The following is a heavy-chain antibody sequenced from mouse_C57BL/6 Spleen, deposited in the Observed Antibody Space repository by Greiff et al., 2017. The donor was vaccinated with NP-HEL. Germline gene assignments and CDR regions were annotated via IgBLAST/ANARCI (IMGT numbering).Heavy chain of an antibody. V-gene: IGHV10-1*01. CDR3: VGQGGGFAY. CDR1: GFSFNTYA. CDR2: IRSKSYNYVT. Sequence: DAGGGLVQPKGSLKLSCAASGFSFNTYAMNWVRQAPGKGLEWVARIRSKSYNYVTYYADSVKDRFTISRDDSESMLYLQMNNLKTEDTAMYYLVGQGGGFAYWGQGTLVTVSA. J-gene: IGHJ3*01. D-gene: IGHD1-1*02.